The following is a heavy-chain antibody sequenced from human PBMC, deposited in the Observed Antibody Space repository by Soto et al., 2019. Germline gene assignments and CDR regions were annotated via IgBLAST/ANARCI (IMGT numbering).Heavy chain of an antibody. CDR2: IFSSGST. CDR3: ARGDQELDY. J-gene: IGHJ4*02. Sequence: PSETLSLTCTVSGDSINTYTWTWIRQPPGKGLEWIGYIFSSGSTNYNPSLLSRLTMSVDTSKVLFSLKLNSVTAADTAVYYCARGDQELDYWGQGTLVTVSS. CDR1: GDSINTYT. D-gene: IGHD1-26*01. V-gene: IGHV4-59*01.